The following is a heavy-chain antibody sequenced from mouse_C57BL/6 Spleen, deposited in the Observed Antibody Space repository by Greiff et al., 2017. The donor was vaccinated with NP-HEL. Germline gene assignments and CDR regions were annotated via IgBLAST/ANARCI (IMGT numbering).Heavy chain of an antibody. CDR3: VRHGAPPTGYFDV. Sequence: EVQLVESGGGLVQPKGSLKLSCAASGFSFNTYAMNWVRQAPGKGLEWVARIRSKSNNYATYYADSVKDRFTISRDDSESMLYLQMNNLKTEDTAMYYCVRHGAPPTGYFDVWGTGTTVTVSS. V-gene: IGHV10-1*01. CDR2: IRSKSNNYAT. J-gene: IGHJ1*03. CDR1: GFSFNTYA.